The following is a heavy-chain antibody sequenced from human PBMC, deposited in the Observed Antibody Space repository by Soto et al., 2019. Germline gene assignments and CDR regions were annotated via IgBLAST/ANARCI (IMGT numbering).Heavy chain of an antibody. J-gene: IGHJ4*02. V-gene: IGHV4-59*08. CDR1: GGSISSYF. CDR2: ISDSGNT. CDR3: ARHYRTGWYGFDY. Sequence: QAQLQESGPGLVKPSETLSLTCTVSGGSISSYFWSWIRQPPGKGLEWIGHISDSGNTNYNPSLRSRVIISVETSKNHLSLKLGSVTAADTAVYYCARHYRTGWYGFDYWGQGTLVTVSS. D-gene: IGHD6-19*01.